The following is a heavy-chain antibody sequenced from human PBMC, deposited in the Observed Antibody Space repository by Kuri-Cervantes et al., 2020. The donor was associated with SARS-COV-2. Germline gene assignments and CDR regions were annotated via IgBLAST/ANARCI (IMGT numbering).Heavy chain of an antibody. CDR1: GGSFSGYY. D-gene: IGHD5-18*01. V-gene: IGHV4-34*01. CDR2: INHSGST. J-gene: IGHJ3*02. Sequence: SETLSLTCAVYGGSFSGYYWSWIRQPPGKGLEWIGEINHSGSTNYNPSLKSRVTISVDTSKNQFSLKLSSVTAADTAVYYCARRGDIDAFDIWGQGTMVTVSS. CDR3: ARRGDIDAFDI.